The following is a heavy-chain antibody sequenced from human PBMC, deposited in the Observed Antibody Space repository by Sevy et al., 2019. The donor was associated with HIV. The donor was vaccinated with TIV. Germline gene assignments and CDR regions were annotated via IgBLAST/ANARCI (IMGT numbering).Heavy chain of an antibody. CDR2: INESGIT. CDR3: ARSPPVVVVPGAPSWFDP. D-gene: IGHD2-2*01. J-gene: IGHJ5*02. V-gene: IGHV4-34*01. Sequence: SETLSLTCAVHDGSFSGYYWNWIRQLPGKGLEWIGEINESGITYYNPSLKSRVTISVDTYKKQFSLKLNSVTAADTAVYFCARSPPVVVVPGAPSWFDPWGQGTLVTVS. CDR1: DGSFSGYY.